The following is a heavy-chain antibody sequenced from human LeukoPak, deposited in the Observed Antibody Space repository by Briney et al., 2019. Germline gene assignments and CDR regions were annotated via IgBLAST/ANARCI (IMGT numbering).Heavy chain of an antibody. V-gene: IGHV3-74*01. CDR1: GFSFSNSW. J-gene: IGHJ4*02. CDR2: INSDGSST. Sequence: GGSLRLSCAASGFSFSNSWMHWVRQAPGKGLVWVSRINSDGSSTSYADSVKGRFTISRDNAKNTLYLQMNSLRAEDTAVYYCAREGELSPLDYWGQGTLVTVSS. CDR3: AREGELSPLDY. D-gene: IGHD1-26*01.